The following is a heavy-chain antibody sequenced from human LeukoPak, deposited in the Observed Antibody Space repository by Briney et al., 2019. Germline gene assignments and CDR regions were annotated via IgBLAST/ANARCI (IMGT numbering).Heavy chain of an antibody. V-gene: IGHV3-43*02. D-gene: IGHD5-12*01. CDR1: GFTFDDYA. CDR3: ASLSTSPWPLGY. CDR2: ISGDGGST. J-gene: IGHJ4*02. Sequence: PGGSLRLPCAASGFTFDDYAMHWVRQAPGKGLEWVSLISGDGGSTYYADSVKGRFTISRDNSKNSLYLQVNSLRTEDTALYYCASLSTSPWPLGYWGQGTLVTVSS.